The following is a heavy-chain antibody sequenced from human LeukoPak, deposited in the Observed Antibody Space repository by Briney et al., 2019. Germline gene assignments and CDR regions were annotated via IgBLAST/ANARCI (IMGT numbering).Heavy chain of an antibody. CDR3: ARDYGSGSYYNDYYYYGMDV. CDR2: IYYSGST. V-gene: IGHV4-30-4*01. D-gene: IGHD3-10*01. CDR1: GGPINGVDYY. J-gene: IGHJ6*02. Sequence: SEALSLTCSVSGGPINGVDYYWSWIRQPPGTGLEWIGHIYYSGSTYYNPSLESRVTISLDTSKNQFSLKLSSVTAADTAVYYCARDYGSGSYYNDYYYYGMDVWGQGTTVTVSS.